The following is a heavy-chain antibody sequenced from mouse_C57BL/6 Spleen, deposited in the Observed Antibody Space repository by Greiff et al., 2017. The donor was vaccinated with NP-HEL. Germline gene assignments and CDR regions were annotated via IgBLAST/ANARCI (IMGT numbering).Heavy chain of an antibody. D-gene: IGHD2-1*01. J-gene: IGHJ2*01. V-gene: IGHV1-64*01. CDR1: GYTFTSYW. CDR3: AGYYGKGYFDY. CDR2: IHPNSGST. Sequence: VQLQQPGAELVKPGASVKLSCKASGYTFTSYWMHWVKQRPGHGLEWIGMIHPNSGSTNYNEKFKSKATLTVDKSPSTAYMQLSSLTSEDSAVYYCAGYYGKGYFDYWGKGTTLTVSS.